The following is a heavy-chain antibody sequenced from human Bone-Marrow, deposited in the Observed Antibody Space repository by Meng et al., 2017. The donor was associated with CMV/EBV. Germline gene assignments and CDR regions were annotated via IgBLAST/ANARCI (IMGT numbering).Heavy chain of an antibody. CDR3: AREEYSGSYPDY. CDR1: GGSISSSSYY. V-gene: IGHV4-39*07. Sequence: CTVSGGSISSSSYYWGWIRQPPGKGLEWIGSIYYSGSTNYNPSLKSRVTISVDTSKNQFSLKLSSVTAADTAVYYCAREEYSGSYPDYWGQGTLVTVSS. D-gene: IGHD1-26*01. J-gene: IGHJ4*02. CDR2: IYYSGST.